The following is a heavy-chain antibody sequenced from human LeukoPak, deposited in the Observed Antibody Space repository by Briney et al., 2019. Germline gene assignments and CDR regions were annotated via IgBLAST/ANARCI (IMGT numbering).Heavy chain of an antibody. V-gene: IGHV3-20*04. D-gene: IGHD6-19*01. CDR2: INWNGGST. CDR3: ARGVIPGYSSGCED. J-gene: IGHJ4*02. CDR1: GFTFDDYG. Sequence: GGSLRLSCAASGFTFDDYGMSWVRQAPGKGLEWVSGINWNGGSTGYADSVKGRFTISRDNAKNSLYLQMNSLRAEDTALYYCARGVIPGYSSGCEDWGQGTLVTVSS.